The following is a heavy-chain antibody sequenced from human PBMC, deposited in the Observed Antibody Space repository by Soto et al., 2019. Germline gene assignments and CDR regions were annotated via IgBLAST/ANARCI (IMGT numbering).Heavy chain of an antibody. J-gene: IGHJ6*02. V-gene: IGHV1-69*13. CDR2: IIPIFGTA. CDR1: GGTFSSYA. D-gene: IGHD1-1*01. Sequence: GASVKVSCKASGGTFSSYAISWVRQAPGQELEWMGGIIPIFGTANYAQKFQGRVTITADESTSTAYMELSSLRSEDTAVYYCARDSNGILREVEGYYYYGMDVWGQGTTVTVSS. CDR3: ARDSNGILREVEGYYYYGMDV.